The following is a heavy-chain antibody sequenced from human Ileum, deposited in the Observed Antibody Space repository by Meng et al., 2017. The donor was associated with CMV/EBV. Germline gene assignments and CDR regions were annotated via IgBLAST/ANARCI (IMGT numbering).Heavy chain of an antibody. D-gene: IGHD1/OR15-1a*01. J-gene: IGHJ5*02. CDR2: INPSGGST. Sequence: ASVKVSCKASGYTFTSYYMNWVRQAPGQGLEWMGIINPSGGSTSYAQKFQGRVTMTRDTSTSTVYMELSSLRSEDTDVYYCARDAPPRPGNNWNTGHWFDPWGQGTLVTVSS. CDR3: ARDAPPRPGNNWNTGHWFDP. CDR1: GYTFTSYY. V-gene: IGHV1-46*01.